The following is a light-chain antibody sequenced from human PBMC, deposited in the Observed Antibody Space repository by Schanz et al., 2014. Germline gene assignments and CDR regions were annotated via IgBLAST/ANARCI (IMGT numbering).Light chain of an antibody. Sequence: QSALTQPASVSGSPGQSITISCTGTSSDVGSYNLVSWYQQHPGKAPKLMIYEGSKRPSGVSNRISGSKSGNTASLTVSGLQAEDEAVYYCSSYADSNNLVFGGGTKVTVL. CDR2: EGS. V-gene: IGLV2-14*02. J-gene: IGLJ2*01. CDR3: SSYADSNNLV. CDR1: SSDVGSYNL.